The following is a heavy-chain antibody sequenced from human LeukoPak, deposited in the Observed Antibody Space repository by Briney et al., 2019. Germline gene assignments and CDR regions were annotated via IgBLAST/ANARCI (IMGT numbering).Heavy chain of an antibody. J-gene: IGHJ3*02. D-gene: IGHD3-22*01. V-gene: IGHV4-59*08. Sequence: SQSLSLTCTVAGGSISSYYWSWIRQPPGKELEWSGHIYYSGNTNYNPSLKSRVTISVDTSKNQFSLNLTSVTAADTAVYYCARPSRTGSGWDAFDIWGQGTMVTVSS. CDR3: ARPSRTGSGWDAFDI. CDR1: GGSISSYY. CDR2: IYYSGNT.